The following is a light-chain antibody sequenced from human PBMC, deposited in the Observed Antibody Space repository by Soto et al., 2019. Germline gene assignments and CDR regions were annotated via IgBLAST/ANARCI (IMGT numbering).Light chain of an antibody. Sequence: EIVLTQSPGTVSLSPGERATLSCRASQSVSSNYLAWYQQKPGQAPRLLIYGASSRATGLPGRYSGSGSGTDFTLTLSRLEPEDFAVYYCQQYGGLPRTFGQGTKVEIK. CDR2: GAS. J-gene: IGKJ1*01. CDR3: QQYGGLPRT. V-gene: IGKV3-20*01. CDR1: QSVSSNY.